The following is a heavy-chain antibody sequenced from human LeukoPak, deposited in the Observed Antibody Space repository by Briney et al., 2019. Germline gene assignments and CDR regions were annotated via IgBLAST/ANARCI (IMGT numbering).Heavy chain of an antibody. D-gene: IGHD6-19*01. Sequence: GASVKVSCKASGGTFSSYAISWVRQAPGQGLEWMGRIIPIFGTANYAQKFQGRVTITTDESTSTAFMELSSLRSEDTAVYYCARGYSSGSATDYWGQGTLVTVSS. CDR1: GGTFSSYA. V-gene: IGHV1-69*05. CDR3: ARGYSSGSATDY. J-gene: IGHJ4*02. CDR2: IIPIFGTA.